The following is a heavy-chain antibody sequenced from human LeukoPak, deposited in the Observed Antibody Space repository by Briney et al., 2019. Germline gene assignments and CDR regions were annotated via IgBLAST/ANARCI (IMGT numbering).Heavy chain of an antibody. J-gene: IGHJ4*02. Sequence: GGSLRLSCAASGFTFDDYAMHWVRQAPGKGLEWVGFIRSKTYGGTTEDAASVKGRFTISRDDSKSIAYLQMNSLKSEDTAVYYCIRGGANSPFDYWGQGTLVTVSS. CDR1: GFTFDDYA. CDR3: IRGGANSPFDY. CDR2: IRSKTYGGTT. V-gene: IGHV3-49*04. D-gene: IGHD1-1*01.